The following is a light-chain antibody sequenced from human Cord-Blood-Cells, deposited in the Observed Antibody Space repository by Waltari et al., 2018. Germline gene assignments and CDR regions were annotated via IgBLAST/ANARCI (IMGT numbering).Light chain of an antibody. J-gene: IGKJ1*01. V-gene: IGKV2-28*01. Sequence: DSVMTQSPPSLPVTPGEPASISCRSSQNLLHSNGYHYLDWYLQKPGPSPPLLIYLGSKRASRVPDRFSGSGSGTDFTLKISRVEAEDVGVYYGMQALQTPRTFGQGTKVEIK. CDR1: QNLLHSNGYHY. CDR3: MQALQTPRT. CDR2: LGS.